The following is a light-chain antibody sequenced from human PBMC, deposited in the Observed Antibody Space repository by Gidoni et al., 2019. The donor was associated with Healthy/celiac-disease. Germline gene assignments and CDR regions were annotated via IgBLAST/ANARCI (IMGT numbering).Light chain of an antibody. J-gene: IGKJ2*01. V-gene: IGKV3-15*01. Sequence: EIVMTQSPATLSVSPGERANLSCRASQSVSSNLDWYQQKPGQSPRLLIYGASTRATCIPARFSGSGSGTEFTLTISSLQSEDFAVYYCQQYNNWPPYTFGQGTKLEIK. CDR2: GAS. CDR3: QQYNNWPPYT. CDR1: QSVSSN.